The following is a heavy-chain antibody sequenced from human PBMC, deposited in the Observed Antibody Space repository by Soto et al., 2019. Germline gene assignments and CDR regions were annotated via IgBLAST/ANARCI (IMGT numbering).Heavy chain of an antibody. CDR3: ARDPIYSNHYYGMDV. V-gene: IGHV1-18*01. J-gene: IGHJ6*02. CDR2: ISAYNGNT. CDR1: GYTFTSYG. D-gene: IGHD4-4*01. Sequence: GASVKVSCKASGYTFTSYGISWVRQAPGQGLEWMGWISAYNGNTDYAQKLQGRVTMTTDTSTSTAYMELRSLRSDDTAVYYCARDPIYSNHYYGMDVWGQGTTVTVSS.